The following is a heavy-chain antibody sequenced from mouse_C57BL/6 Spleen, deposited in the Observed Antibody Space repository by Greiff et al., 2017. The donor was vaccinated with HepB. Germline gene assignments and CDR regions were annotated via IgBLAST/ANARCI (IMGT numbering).Heavy chain of an antibody. D-gene: IGHD2-3*01. CDR1: GYAFSSYW. CDR3: ARFGDGYYYAMDY. Sequence: VQLQQSGAELVKPGASVKISCKASGYAFSSYWMNWVKQRPGKGLEWIGQIYPGDGDTNYNGKFKGKATLTADKSSSTAYMQLSSLTSEDSAVYFCARFGDGYYYAMDYWGQGTSVTVSS. CDR2: IYPGDGDT. V-gene: IGHV1-80*01. J-gene: IGHJ4*01.